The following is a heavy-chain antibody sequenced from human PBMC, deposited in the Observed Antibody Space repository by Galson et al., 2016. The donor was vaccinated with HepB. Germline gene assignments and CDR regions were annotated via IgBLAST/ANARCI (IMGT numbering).Heavy chain of an antibody. CDR3: ATEGGAYGSTGYYYVH. CDR1: GGTFSSYT. Sequence: SVKVSCKASGGTFSSYTITWVRQAPGQGLKWMGGIIPLSGTAKYAKKLQGRVTITADKSATTAYMELSSLRPEDTALYYCATEGGAYGSTGYYYVHWGQGTLVTFAS. CDR2: IIPLSGTA. D-gene: IGHD3-9*01. J-gene: IGHJ4*02. V-gene: IGHV1-69*06.